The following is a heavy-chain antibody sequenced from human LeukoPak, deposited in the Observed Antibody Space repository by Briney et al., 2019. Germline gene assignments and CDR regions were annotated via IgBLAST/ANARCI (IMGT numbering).Heavy chain of an antibody. CDR1: GASVSSGSYY. D-gene: IGHD3-22*01. CDR3: ARAEVTFYYGTSGYYFDY. CDR2: IYYSGST. Sequence: RSSETLSLTCNVSGASVSSGSYYWSWIRQPPGKGLEWIGYIYYSGSTNYNPSLKSRVTISEDTSKNQFSLKLSSVTAADTAVYFCARAEVTFYYGTSGYYFDYWGRGTLVTVSS. J-gene: IGHJ4*02. V-gene: IGHV4-61*01.